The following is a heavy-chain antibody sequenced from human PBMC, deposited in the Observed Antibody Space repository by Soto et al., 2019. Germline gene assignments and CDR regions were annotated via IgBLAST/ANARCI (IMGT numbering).Heavy chain of an antibody. CDR2: INPNSGGT. Sequence: GASVKVSCKASGYTFTGYYMHWVRQAPGQGLEWMGWINPNSGGTNYAQKFQGWVTMTRDTSTSTAYMELSRLRSDDTAVYYCARVSERGAAVFNFGYWGQGTLVTVSS. J-gene: IGHJ4*02. D-gene: IGHD6-13*01. V-gene: IGHV1-2*04. CDR1: GYTFTGYY. CDR3: ARVSERGAAVFNFGY.